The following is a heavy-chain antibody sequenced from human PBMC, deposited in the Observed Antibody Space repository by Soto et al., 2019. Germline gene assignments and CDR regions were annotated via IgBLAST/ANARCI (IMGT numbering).Heavy chain of an antibody. V-gene: IGHV3-33*01. D-gene: IGHD3-10*01. J-gene: IGHJ4*02. CDR3: ATGEYGSGSYFPATIPPIPGY. CDR1: GFTFSSFG. Sequence: GESLKISCAASGFTFSSFGMHWVRQAPGKGLEWVAVIWYDGSNKYYADSVKGRFIISKDNSKSTLYLQMNSLRAEDTAVYYCATGEYGSGSYFPATIPPIPGYWGQGTLVTVSS. CDR2: IWYDGSNK.